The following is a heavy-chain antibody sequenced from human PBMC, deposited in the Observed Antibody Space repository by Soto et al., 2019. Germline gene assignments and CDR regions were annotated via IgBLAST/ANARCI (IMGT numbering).Heavy chain of an antibody. J-gene: IGHJ4*02. CDR3: ARGSGRYCSSASCRAYYFDY. V-gene: IGHV3-21*01. CDR1: GFTFSSYS. Sequence: PGGSLRLSCAASGFTFSSYSMNWVRQAPGKGLEWVSSISSSSSYIYYADSVKGRFTISRDNAKNSLYLQMNSLRAEDTAVYYCARGSGRYCSSASCRAYYFDYWGQGTLVTVSS. CDR2: ISSSSSYI. D-gene: IGHD2-2*01.